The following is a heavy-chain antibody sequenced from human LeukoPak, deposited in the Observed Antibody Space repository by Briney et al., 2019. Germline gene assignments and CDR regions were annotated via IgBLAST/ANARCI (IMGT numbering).Heavy chain of an antibody. CDR1: GFSVGDSY. D-gene: IGHD1-14*01. CDR2: ISGSDGST. J-gene: IGHJ6*02. CDR3: AKGTGNYYYYGMDV. Sequence: GGSLRLSCAASGFSVGDSYMSWVRQAPGKGLEWVSAISGSDGSTYYAGSVKGRFTISRDNSKNTLYLQMNSLRAEDTAVYYCAKGTGNYYYYGMDVWGQGITVTVSS. V-gene: IGHV3-23*01.